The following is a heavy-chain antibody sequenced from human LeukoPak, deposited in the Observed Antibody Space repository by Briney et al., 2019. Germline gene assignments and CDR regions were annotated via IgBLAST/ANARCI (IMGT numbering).Heavy chain of an antibody. CDR2: IFYSGTT. CDR1: GGSISSGGYY. D-gene: IGHD4-17*01. J-gene: IGHJ4*02. V-gene: IGHV4-31*03. CDR3: ARYGAPFDS. Sequence: PSETLSLTCTVSGGSISSGGYYWSWIRQHPGKGLEFIGYIFYSGTTYYNPSLKRRVSISLDTSLNQFSLKVISVTAADTAVYYCARYGAPFDSWGQGTLVTVSS.